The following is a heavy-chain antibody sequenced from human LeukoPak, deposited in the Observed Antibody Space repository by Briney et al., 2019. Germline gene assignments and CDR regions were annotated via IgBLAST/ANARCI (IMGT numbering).Heavy chain of an antibody. J-gene: IGHJ4*02. CDR1: GGSFSGYY. V-gene: IGHV4-34*01. D-gene: IGHD2-15*01. Sequence: KPSETLSLTCAVFGGSFSGYYWSSIRQPPGKGLEWIGEINHSGSTNYNPSLKSRVTISVDTSKNQFSLKLSSVTAADTAVYYCARGRLMVVAATPNYFDYWGQGTLVTVSS. CDR2: INHSGST. CDR3: ARGRLMVVAATPNYFDY.